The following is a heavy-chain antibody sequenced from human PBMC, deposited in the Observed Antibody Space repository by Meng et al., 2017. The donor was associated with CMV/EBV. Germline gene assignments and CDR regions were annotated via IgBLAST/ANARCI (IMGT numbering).Heavy chain of an antibody. Sequence: QVQESGPSLVEASETLALTCTVSGGSNRSYYWSWTRQPGGKGLEWIGRIYTSVSTNYNPSLKSRVTMSVDTSKNQFSLKLSSVTAADTAVYYCARDLMNCSSTSCANWFDPWGQGTLVTVSS. CDR2: IYTSVST. CDR3: ARDLMNCSSTSCANWFDP. CDR1: GGSNRSYY. V-gene: IGHV4-4*07. D-gene: IGHD2-2*01. J-gene: IGHJ5*02.